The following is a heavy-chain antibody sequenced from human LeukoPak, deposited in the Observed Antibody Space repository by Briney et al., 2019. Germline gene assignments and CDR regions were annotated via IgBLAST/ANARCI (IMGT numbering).Heavy chain of an antibody. D-gene: IGHD3-9*01. CDR2: ITYDGSKK. Sequence: GRSLRLSCAASGFPFSSFGMHWARQAPGKGLEWVAVITYDGSKKYYADSVKGRFTVSRDNSKNTLFLQMDSLRAEDTAVYYCARGLDYDILTFWGQGTLVTVSS. CDR1: GFPFSSFG. CDR3: ARGLDYDILTF. J-gene: IGHJ4*02. V-gene: IGHV3-30*04.